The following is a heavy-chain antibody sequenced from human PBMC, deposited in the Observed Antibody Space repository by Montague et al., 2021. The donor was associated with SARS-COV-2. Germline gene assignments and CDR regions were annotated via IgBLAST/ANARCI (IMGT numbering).Heavy chain of an antibody. J-gene: IGHJ4*02. CDR2: IYYSGST. CDR1: GGSISSHY. D-gene: IGHD3-9*01. CDR3: ARLGLRYVDLLLLGEGYFDF. Sequence: SETLSLTCTVSGGSISSHYWSWIRQPPGKGLEWIGYIYYSGSTNYNTSLKSRVTISVDTSKNQFSLKLSSVTATDTAVYYCARLGLRYVDLLLLGEGYFDFWGQGTLVTVSS. V-gene: IGHV4-59*08.